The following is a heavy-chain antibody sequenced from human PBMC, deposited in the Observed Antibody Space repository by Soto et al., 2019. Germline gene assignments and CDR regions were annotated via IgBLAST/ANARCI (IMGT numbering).Heavy chain of an antibody. V-gene: IGHV3-30-3*01. J-gene: IGHJ4*02. CDR3: AKVGLATDGDYF. CDR1: GFTFSSYA. CDR2: ISYDGSNK. Sequence: SLRLSCAASGFTFSSYAMHWVRQAPGKGLERVAVISYDGSNKYYADSVKGRFTISRDNSKNTVYLQMNSLRIEDTALYFCAKVGLATDGDYFWGQGTVVTVYS. D-gene: IGHD2-8*02.